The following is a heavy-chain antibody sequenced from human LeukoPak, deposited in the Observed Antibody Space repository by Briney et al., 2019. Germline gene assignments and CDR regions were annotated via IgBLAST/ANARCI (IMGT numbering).Heavy chain of an antibody. CDR1: GYTLTELP. CDR2: FDPEDGET. J-gene: IGHJ4*02. V-gene: IGHV1-24*01. CDR3: ATGDSRGSYYFDY. D-gene: IGHD1-26*01. Sequence: ASVKVSCKVSGYTLTELPMHWVRQAPGKGLEWMGGFDPEDGETIYAQKFQGRVTMTEDTSTDTAYMELSSLRSEDTAVYYCATGDSRGSYYFDYWGQGTLVTVSS.